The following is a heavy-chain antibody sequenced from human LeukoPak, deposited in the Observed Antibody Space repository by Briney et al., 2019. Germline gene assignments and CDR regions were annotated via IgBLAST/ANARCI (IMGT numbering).Heavy chain of an antibody. J-gene: IGHJ4*02. CDR3: ARDGGTPVVRGVNYFDY. CDR2: IKQDGSEK. Sequence: GGSLRLSCAASGFTFSSYWMSWVRQAPGKGLEWVANIKQDGSEKYYVDSVKGRFTISRDNAKNSLYLQMNSLRAEDTAVYYCARDGGTPVVRGVNYFDYWGQGTLVTVSS. V-gene: IGHV3-7*01. CDR1: GFTFSSYW. D-gene: IGHD3-10*01.